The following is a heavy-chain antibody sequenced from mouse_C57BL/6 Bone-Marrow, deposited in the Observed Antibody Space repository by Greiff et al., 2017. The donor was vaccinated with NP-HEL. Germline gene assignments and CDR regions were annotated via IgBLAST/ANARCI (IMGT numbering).Heavy chain of an antibody. CDR3: AREGYCYAMDY. CDR2: IHPNSGST. D-gene: IGHD3-1*01. Sequence: VQLQQPGAELVKPGASVKLSCKASGYTFTSYWMHWVKQRPGQGLEWIGMIHPNSGSTNYNEKFKSKATLTVDKSSSTAYMQLSSLTSEDSAVYYCAREGYCYAMDYWGQGTSVTVSS. J-gene: IGHJ4*01. CDR1: GYTFTSYW. V-gene: IGHV1-64*01.